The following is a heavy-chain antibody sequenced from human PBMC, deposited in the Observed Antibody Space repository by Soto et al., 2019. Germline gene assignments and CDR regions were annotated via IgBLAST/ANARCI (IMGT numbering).Heavy chain of an antibody. Sequence: SVKVSCKASGGTFSSYAISWVRQAPGQGLEWMGGIIPIFGTANYAQKFQGRVTITADESTSTAYMELSSLRSEDTAVYYCARDGTAMVTNKYNWFDPWGQGTLVTVSS. CDR1: GGTFSSYA. CDR3: ARDGTAMVTNKYNWFDP. D-gene: IGHD5-18*01. CDR2: IIPIFGTA. J-gene: IGHJ5*02. V-gene: IGHV1-69*13.